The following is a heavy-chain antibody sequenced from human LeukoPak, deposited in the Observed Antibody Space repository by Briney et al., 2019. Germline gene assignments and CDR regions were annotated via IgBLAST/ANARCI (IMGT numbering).Heavy chain of an antibody. CDR2: ISSDGSNK. CDR3: TTFDM. CDR1: GFTFTNYG. V-gene: IGHV3-30*03. J-gene: IGHJ3*02. Sequence: GVSLRLSCAASGFTFTNYGIHWVRLAPGKGLEWVAVISSDGSNKHYADSVKGRFTISRDDSKNTLYLHMNSLRGDDTALYYCTTFDMWGQGTMVTVSS.